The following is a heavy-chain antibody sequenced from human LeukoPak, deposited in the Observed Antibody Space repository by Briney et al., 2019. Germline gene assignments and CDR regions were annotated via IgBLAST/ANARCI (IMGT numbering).Heavy chain of an antibody. CDR3: ARVLGGYYDSRGWYYFDY. CDR1: GGSISSGSYY. D-gene: IGHD3-22*01. V-gene: IGHV4-61*02. CDR2: IYTSGST. Sequence: SQTLSLTCTVSGGSISSGSYYWSWIRQPAGKGLEWIGLIYTSGSTNYNPSLKSRVTISVDTSKNQFSLKLSSVTAADTALYYCARVLGGYYDSRGWYYFDYWGQGTLVTVSS. J-gene: IGHJ4*02.